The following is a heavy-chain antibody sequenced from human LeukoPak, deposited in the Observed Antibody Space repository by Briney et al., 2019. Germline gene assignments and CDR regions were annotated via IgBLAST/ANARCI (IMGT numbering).Heavy chain of an antibody. CDR3: ARDLRRVVVAATDDY. Sequence: GGSLRLSCAASGFTFSSYSMNWVRQAPGTGLEWVSYISSSSSTIYYADSVKGRFTISRDNAKNSLYLQMNSLRAEDTAVYYCARDLRRVVVAATDDYWGQGTLVTVSS. CDR1: GFTFSSYS. CDR2: ISSSSSTI. V-gene: IGHV3-48*01. J-gene: IGHJ4*02. D-gene: IGHD2-15*01.